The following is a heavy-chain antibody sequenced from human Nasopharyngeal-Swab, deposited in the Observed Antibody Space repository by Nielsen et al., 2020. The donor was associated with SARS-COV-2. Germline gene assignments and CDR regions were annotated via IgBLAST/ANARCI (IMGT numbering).Heavy chain of an antibody. Sequence: PGKGLEWIGSIYYSGSTYYNPSLKSRVTISVDTSKNQFSLKLSSVTAADTAVYYCARQGDWYFDYWGQGTLVTVSS. CDR3: ARQGDWYFDY. CDR2: IYYSGST. V-gene: IGHV4-39*01. J-gene: IGHJ4*02. D-gene: IGHD2-21*02.